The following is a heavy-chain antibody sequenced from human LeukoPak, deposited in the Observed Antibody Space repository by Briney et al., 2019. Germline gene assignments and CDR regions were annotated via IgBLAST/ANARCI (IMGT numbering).Heavy chain of an antibody. V-gene: IGHV1-69*13. CDR1: GGTFSSYA. CDR3: ARAGTTIAARWAWFDP. CDR2: IIPIFGTA. Sequence: AASVKVSCKASGGTFSSYAISWVRQAPGQGLEWMGGIIPIFGTANYAQKFQGRVTITADESTSTAYMELSSLRSEDTAVYYCARAGTTIAARWAWFDPWGQGTLVTVSS. J-gene: IGHJ5*02. D-gene: IGHD6-6*01.